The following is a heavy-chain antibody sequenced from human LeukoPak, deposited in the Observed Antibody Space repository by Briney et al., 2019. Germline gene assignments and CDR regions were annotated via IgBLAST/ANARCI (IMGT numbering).Heavy chain of an antibody. D-gene: IGHD3-16*01. CDR1: GYTFTSYG. CDR3: ARDEEGDYFDY. V-gene: IGHV1-18*01. Sequence: ASVKVSCKASGYTFTSYGISWVRQAPGQGLEWMGWISAYNGSTNYVQKLQGRVTMTTDTSTSTAYMELRSLRSDDTAVYYCARDEEGDYFDYWGQGTLVTVSS. CDR2: ISAYNGST. J-gene: IGHJ4*02.